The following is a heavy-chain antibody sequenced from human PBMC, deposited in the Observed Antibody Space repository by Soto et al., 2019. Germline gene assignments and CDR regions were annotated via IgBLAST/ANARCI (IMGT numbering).Heavy chain of an antibody. D-gene: IGHD5-18*01. CDR2: ISYSGST. CDR1: GGSFRDHY. J-gene: IGHJ4*02. CDR3: ARVDTAMVLFDY. V-gene: IGHV4-59*11. Sequence: PSETLSLTCSVSGGSFRDHYWTWIRQPPGKGLEWIGYISYSGSTYYNPSLKSRVTISVDTSKNQFSLKLSSVTAADTAVYYCARVDTAMVLFDYWGQGTLVTVSS.